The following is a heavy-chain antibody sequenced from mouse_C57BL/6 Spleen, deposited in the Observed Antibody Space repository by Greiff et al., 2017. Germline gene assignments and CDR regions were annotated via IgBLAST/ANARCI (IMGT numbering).Heavy chain of an antibody. CDR1: GYTFTSYW. Sequence: VQLKQPGAELVRPGSSVKLSCKASGYTFTSYWMDWVKQRPGQGLEWIGNIYPSDSETHYNQKFKDKATLTVDKSSSTAYMQLSSLTSEDSAVYYCARGSYIAMDYWGQGTSVTVSS. D-gene: IGHD1-3*01. CDR2: IYPSDSET. CDR3: ARGSYIAMDY. V-gene: IGHV1-61*01. J-gene: IGHJ4*01.